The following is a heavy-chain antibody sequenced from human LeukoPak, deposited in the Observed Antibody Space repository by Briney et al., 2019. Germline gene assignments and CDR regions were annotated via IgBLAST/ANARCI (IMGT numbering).Heavy chain of an antibody. CDR1: GXTFSNAW. Sequence: GGSLRLSCAASGXTFSNAWVNWVRQAPGKGLESVGRIKSKTDGGTTDYVAPVKGRFTISRDDSKNTLYLQVNSLNTEDTAVYYCTTGNWGSFSYWGQGTLVTVSS. D-gene: IGHD7-27*01. V-gene: IGHV3-15*01. CDR2: IKSKTDGGTT. J-gene: IGHJ4*02. CDR3: TTGNWGSFSY.